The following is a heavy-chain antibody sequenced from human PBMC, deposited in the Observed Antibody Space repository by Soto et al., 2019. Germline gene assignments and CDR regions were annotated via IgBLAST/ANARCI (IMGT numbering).Heavy chain of an antibody. J-gene: IGHJ4*02. CDR1: GGTFSSYT. D-gene: IGHD1-26*01. CDR2: IIPILGIA. Sequence: GASVKVSCKASGGTFSSYTISWVRQAPGRGLEWMGRIIPILGIANYAQKFQGRVTITADKSTSTAYMELSSLRSEDTAVYYCVLGATSPFDYWGQGTLVTVSS. CDR3: VLGATSPFDY. V-gene: IGHV1-69*02.